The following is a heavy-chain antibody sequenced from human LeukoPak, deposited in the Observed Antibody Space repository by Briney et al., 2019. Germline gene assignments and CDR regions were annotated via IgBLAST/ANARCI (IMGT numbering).Heavy chain of an antibody. V-gene: IGHV4-34*01. J-gene: IGHJ4*02. CDR3: ARGSTPPRYSSSPTGFDYWAKRSASRYSSSPTGFDY. D-gene: IGHD6-13*01. Sequence: SETLSLTCAVYGGSFSGYYWSWIRQPPGKGLEWIGEINHSGSTNYNPSLKSRVAISVDTSKNQFSLKLSSVTAADTAVYYCARGSTPPRYSSSPTGFDYWAKRSASRYSSSPTGFDYWGQGTLVTVSS. CDR2: INHSGST. CDR1: GGSFSGYY.